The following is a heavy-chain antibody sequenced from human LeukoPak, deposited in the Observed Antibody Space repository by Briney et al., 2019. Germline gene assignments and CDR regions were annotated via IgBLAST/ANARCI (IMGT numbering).Heavy chain of an antibody. Sequence: GGSLRLSCAASGFTFSSYAMSWVRQVPGKGLEWVSVISGSGDNTYYADSVKGRFTISRDNSKNTLYLQMNSLRAEDTAVYYCATDSTSWYFDNWGQGTLVIVSS. CDR3: ATDSTSWYFDN. V-gene: IGHV3-23*01. CDR2: ISGSGDNT. CDR1: GFTFSSYA. D-gene: IGHD6-13*01. J-gene: IGHJ4*02.